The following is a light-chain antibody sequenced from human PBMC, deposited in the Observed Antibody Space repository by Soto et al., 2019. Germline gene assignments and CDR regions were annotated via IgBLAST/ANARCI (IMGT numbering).Light chain of an antibody. CDR1: SSNIGAGYG. J-gene: IGLJ2*01. V-gene: IGLV1-40*01. CDR3: QSYDSSLSGSV. CDR2: TNI. Sequence: QSVLTQPPSVSGAPGQRVTISCTGSSSNIGAGYGVQWYQQLPGTAPKLLIYTNINRPSGVPDRFSGSRSGTSASLAISVLQAEDEAVYHCQSYDSSLSGSVFGGGTKLTVL.